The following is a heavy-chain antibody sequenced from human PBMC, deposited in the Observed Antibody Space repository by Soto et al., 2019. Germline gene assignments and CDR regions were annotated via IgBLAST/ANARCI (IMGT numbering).Heavy chain of an antibody. J-gene: IGHJ4*02. CDR1: GFTFSNYA. CDR2: ISDSGDRT. Sequence: EVQLLQSGGGLVQPGGSLRLSCAASGFTFSNYAMSWLRQPPGKGLEWVSAISDSGDRTYYADSVKGRFTISRDNSKNTLYLQMNSLRAEDSAVYYCVKARSGHSYADSWGQGTLVTVSS. D-gene: IGHD5-18*01. V-gene: IGHV3-23*01. CDR3: VKARSGHSYADS.